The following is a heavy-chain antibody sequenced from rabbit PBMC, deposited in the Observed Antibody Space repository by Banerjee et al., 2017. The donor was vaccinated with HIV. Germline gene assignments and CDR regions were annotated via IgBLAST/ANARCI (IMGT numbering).Heavy chain of an antibody. CDR2: IVSGNTGST. D-gene: IGHD8-1*01. J-gene: IGHJ4*01. CDR3: PSVDGAGTGYGL. Sequence: QSLEESGGGLVQPEGSLTLTCTASGFDLSTYYYMCWVRQAPGKGLEWIACIVSGNTGSTYYASWAKGRFTISKTSSTTVTLQMTSLTAADTATYFCPSVDGAGTGYGLWGPGTLVTVS. CDR1: GFDLSTYYY. V-gene: IGHV1S40*01.